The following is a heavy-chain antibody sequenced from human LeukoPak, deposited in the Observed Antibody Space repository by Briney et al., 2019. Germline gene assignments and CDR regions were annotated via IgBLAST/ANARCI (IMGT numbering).Heavy chain of an antibody. Sequence: GGSLRLSCAASGFTFSSYAMSWVRQAPGKGLEWVSAISGSGGSTYYADSVKGRFTISRDNSKNTLYLQMNSLRAEDTAVYYCARGKWVTMIVVVSAPSIDYWGQGTTVTVSS. CDR2: ISGSGGST. J-gene: IGHJ4*03. CDR1: GFTFSSYA. CDR3: ARGKWVTMIVVVSAPSIDY. V-gene: IGHV3-23*01. D-gene: IGHD3-22*01.